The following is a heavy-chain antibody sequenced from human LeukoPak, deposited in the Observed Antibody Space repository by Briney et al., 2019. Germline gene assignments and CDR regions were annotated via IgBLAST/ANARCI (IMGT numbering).Heavy chain of an antibody. CDR1: GFTFSTYW. CDR2: ISGSGGST. V-gene: IGHV3-23*01. Sequence: PGGSLRLSCAPSGFTFSTYWMGWVRQAPGKGLEWVAGISGSGGSTNYAESVKGRFTVSRDNRKNTLFLQMNSLTAEDTAVYFCAKRGVVIRVILVGFHKEAYYFDSWGQGALVTVSS. CDR3: AKRGVVIRVILVGFHKEAYYFDS. D-gene: IGHD3-22*01. J-gene: IGHJ4*02.